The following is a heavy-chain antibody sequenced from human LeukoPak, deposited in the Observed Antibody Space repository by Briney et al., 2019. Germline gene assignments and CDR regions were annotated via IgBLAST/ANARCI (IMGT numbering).Heavy chain of an antibody. CDR2: IYYSGST. D-gene: IGHD5-18*01. J-gene: IGHJ6*03. V-gene: IGHV4-39*01. CDR3: ADVRYSYGSGDKYYYYMDV. CDR1: GGSISSSSYY. Sequence: PSETLSLTCTVSGGSISSSSYYWGWIRQPPGKGLEWIGSIYYSGSTYYNPSLKSRVTISVDTSKNQFSLKLSSVTAADTAVYYCADVRYSYGSGDKYYYYMDVWGKGTTVTISS.